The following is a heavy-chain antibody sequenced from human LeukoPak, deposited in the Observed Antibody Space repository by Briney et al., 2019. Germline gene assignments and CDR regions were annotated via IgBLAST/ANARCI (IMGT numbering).Heavy chain of an antibody. V-gene: IGHV4-39*07. J-gene: IGHJ4*02. D-gene: IGHD3-22*01. CDR2: IYYSGST. CDR1: GGSISSSSYY. Sequence: PSETLSLTCTVSGGSISSSSYYWGWIRQPPGKGLEWIGSIYYSGSTYYNPSLKSRVTISVDTSKNQFSLKLSSVTAADTAVYYCARRRVVPFRDFDYWGQGTLVTVSS. CDR3: ARRRVVPFRDFDY.